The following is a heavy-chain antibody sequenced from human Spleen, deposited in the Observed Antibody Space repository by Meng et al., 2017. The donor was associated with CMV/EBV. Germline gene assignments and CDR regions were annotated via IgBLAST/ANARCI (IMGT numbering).Heavy chain of an antibody. Sequence: GGSLRLSCAASGFTFSDYSMNWVRQAPGKGLEWVAYIGAGLGTIYYADSVKDRFTISRDNAKSSLYLQLSGLRAEDTAVYYCARDWGPSSSSWYFGLDYYYYGMDVWGQGTTVTVSS. V-gene: IGHV3-48*04. CDR3: ARDWGPSSSSWYFGLDYYYYGMDV. CDR2: IGAGLGTI. D-gene: IGHD6-13*01. CDR1: GFTFSDYS. J-gene: IGHJ6*02.